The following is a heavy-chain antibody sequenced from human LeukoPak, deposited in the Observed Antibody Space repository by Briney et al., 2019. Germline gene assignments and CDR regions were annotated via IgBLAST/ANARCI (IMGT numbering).Heavy chain of an antibody. CDR2: IKQDGSEK. J-gene: IGHJ4*02. CDR1: GFTFSSYW. CDR3: ASDKLDY. V-gene: IGHV3-7*01. Sequence: GGSLRLSCAASGFTFSSYWMTWVRQAPGKGLEWVANIKQDGSEKYYMDSVKGRFTISRDNAKNSLYLQMKSLRAEETAVYYCASDKLDYWGQGTLVTVSS.